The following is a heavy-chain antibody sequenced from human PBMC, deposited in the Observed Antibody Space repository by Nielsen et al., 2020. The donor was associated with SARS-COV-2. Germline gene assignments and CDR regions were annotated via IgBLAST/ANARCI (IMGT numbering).Heavy chain of an antibody. J-gene: IGHJ3*02. CDR3: AKDSVNAFDI. CDR1: GFTFDDYA. CDR2: ISWNSGSI. V-gene: IGHV3-9*01. Sequence: SLKISCAASGFTFDDYAMHWVRQAPGKGLEWVSGISWNSGSIGYADSVKGRFTISRDNAKNSLYLQMNSLRAEDTALYYCAKDSVNAFDIWGQGTMVTVSS.